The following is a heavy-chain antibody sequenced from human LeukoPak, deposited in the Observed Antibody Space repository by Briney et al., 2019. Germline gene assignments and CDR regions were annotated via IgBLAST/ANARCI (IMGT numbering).Heavy chain of an antibody. CDR3: ATSLGYCSSTSCSPNWFDP. CDR1: GYTFTSYG. J-gene: IGHJ5*02. CDR2: ISAYNGNT. Sequence: ASVKVSCKASGYTFTSYGISWVRQAPGQGLEWMVWISAYNGNTNYAQKLQGRVTMTTDTSTSTAYMELRSLRSDDTAVYYCATSLGYCSSTSCSPNWFDPWGQGTLVTVSS. V-gene: IGHV1-18*01. D-gene: IGHD2-2*01.